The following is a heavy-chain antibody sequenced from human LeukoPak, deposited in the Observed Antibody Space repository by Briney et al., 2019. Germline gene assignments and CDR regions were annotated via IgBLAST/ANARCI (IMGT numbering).Heavy chain of an antibody. CDR3: VRGWNSGNFWY. D-gene: IGHD1-26*01. J-gene: IGHJ4*02. CDR1: GDTVSTNSGV. V-gene: IGHV6-1*01. CDR2: TYYRSKWYD. Sequence: SQTLSLTCAISGDTVSTNSGVWNWIRQSPSRGLEWLGRTYYRSKWYDDYAVSVRSRITINPDTSKNQFSLQLTSVTPEDTAVYYFVRGWNSGNFWYWGQGTLVTVSS.